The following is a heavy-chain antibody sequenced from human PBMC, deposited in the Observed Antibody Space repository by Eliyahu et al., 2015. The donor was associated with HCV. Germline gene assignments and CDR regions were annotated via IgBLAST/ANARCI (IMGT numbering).Heavy chain of an antibody. CDR2: VHYGGST. D-gene: IGHD2-21*01. CDR1: DDSIKRSNYY. V-gene: IGHV4-39*01. J-gene: IGHJ4*02. Sequence: QLQLQESGPRLGKPSETLPLXCTVPDDSIKRSNYYWGWIRQPPGKGLEWIGTVHYGGSTYYNPSLQNRVAISIDTSKKKKQFSLRLSSVTAADTAVYHCARGGYSNFCDSDNCYYFEYWSPGTLVTVSS. CDR3: ARGGYSNFCDSDNCYYFEY.